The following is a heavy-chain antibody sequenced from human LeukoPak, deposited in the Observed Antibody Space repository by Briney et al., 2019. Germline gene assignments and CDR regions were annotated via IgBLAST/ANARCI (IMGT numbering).Heavy chain of an antibody. CDR2: IYTSGST. CDR1: GGSISSYY. J-gene: IGHJ4*02. D-gene: IGHD2-21*01. V-gene: IGHV4-4*07. CDR3: ARDRRWLCGGDCYTD. Sequence: SETLSLTCTVSGGSISSYYWSWIRQPAGKGLEWIGRIYTSGSTNYNPSLKSRVTMSVDTSKNQFSLKLSSVTAADTAVYYCARDRRWLCGGDCYTDWGQGTLVTVSS.